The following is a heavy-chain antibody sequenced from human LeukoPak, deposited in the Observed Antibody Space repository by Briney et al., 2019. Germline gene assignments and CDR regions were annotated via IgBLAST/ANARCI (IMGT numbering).Heavy chain of an antibody. CDR3: ARGRRWSYYFDY. V-gene: IGHV4-34*01. CDR1: GGSFSGYY. Sequence: PSETLSLTCAVYGGSFSGYYWSWIRQPPGKGLEWIGEINHSGSTNYNPSLKSRVTISVDTSKNQFSLKLSSVTAADTAVYYCARGRRWSYYFDYRGQGTLVTVSS. CDR2: INHSGST. J-gene: IGHJ4*02. D-gene: IGHD1-26*01.